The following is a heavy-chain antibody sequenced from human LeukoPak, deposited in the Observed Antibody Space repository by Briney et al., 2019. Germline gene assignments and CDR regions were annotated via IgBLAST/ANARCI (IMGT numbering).Heavy chain of an antibody. CDR2: ISYDGSNK. CDR1: GFTFSSYA. D-gene: IGHD6-6*01. Sequence: GGSLRLSCAASGFTFSSYAMHWVRQAPGKGLEWVAVISYDGSNKYYADSVKGRFTISRDNSKNTLYLQMNSLRAEDTAVYYCARDRSSSSDFDYWGKGTLVTVSS. J-gene: IGHJ4*02. CDR3: ARDRSSSSDFDY. V-gene: IGHV3-30-3*01.